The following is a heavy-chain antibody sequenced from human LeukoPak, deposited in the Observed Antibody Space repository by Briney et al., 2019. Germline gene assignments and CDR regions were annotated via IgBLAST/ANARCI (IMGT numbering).Heavy chain of an antibody. V-gene: IGHV4-39*02. CDR2: IYYNGNI. Sequence: SETLSLTCTVSGGSISSNNFYWGWIRQPPGKGPEWIGSIYYNGNIYYNPSFKSRVTISVDTSKNQFSLKMRTVTAADTAVYYCARDSGFWSGYHFDLWGQGTLVTVSS. CDR1: GGSISSNNFY. D-gene: IGHD3-3*01. CDR3: ARDSGFWSGYHFDL. J-gene: IGHJ4*02.